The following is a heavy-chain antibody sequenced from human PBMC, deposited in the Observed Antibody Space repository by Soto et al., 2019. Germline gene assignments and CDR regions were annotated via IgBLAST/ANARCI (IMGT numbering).Heavy chain of an antibody. D-gene: IGHD3-10*01. CDR2: LTLTASLT. CDR1: GFTFSSYA. CDR3: VKDGEGGSGNGAFDI. J-gene: IGHJ3*02. V-gene: IGHV3-23*01. Sequence: GGPLRLSCAASGFTFSSYAMSWVRQAPGKGLEWVSTLTLTASLTYYADSVKGRFTISRDNSKHTLYLQMNSLRAEDTAAYYCVKDGEGGSGNGAFDIWGQGTMVTVSS.